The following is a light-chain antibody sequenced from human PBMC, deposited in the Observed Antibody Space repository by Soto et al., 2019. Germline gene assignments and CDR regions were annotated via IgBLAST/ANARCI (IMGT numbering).Light chain of an antibody. CDR1: SSNIGATYH. CDR2: GNS. J-gene: IGLJ3*02. Sequence: QSVLTQPPSVSGAPGQRVTISCTGSSSNIGATYHVHWYQQLPGTAPKLLIYGNSNRPSGVPDRFSGSKSGTSASLAITGLQAEDEADYYCQSYDSSLSGSVFGGGPKMTVL. V-gene: IGLV1-40*01. CDR3: QSYDSSLSGSV.